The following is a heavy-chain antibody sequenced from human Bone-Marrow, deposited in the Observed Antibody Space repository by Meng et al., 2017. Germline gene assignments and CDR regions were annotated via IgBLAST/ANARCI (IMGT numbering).Heavy chain of an antibody. D-gene: IGHD2-15*01. Sequence: KVSCKGSGYSFTSYWIGWVRQMPGKGLEWMGIIYPGDSDTRYSPSFQGQVTISADKSISTAYLQWSSLKASDTAMYYCASNLKWRKHFQHWGQGTRVTCSS. V-gene: IGHV5-51*01. CDR1: GYSFTSYW. CDR3: ASNLKWRKHFQH. J-gene: IGHJ1*01. CDR2: IYPGDSDT.